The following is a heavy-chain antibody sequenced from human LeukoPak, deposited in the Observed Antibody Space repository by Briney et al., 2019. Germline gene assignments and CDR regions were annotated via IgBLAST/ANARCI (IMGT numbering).Heavy chain of an antibody. CDR1: GGSISSGGYS. CDR2: IYHSGST. J-gene: IGHJ4*02. V-gene: IGHV4-30-2*01. D-gene: IGHD3-10*01. CDR3: ARDRAITE. Sequence: PSQTLSLTCAVSGGSISSGGYSWSWIRQPPGKGLEWIGYIYHSGSTNYNPSLKSRVTISVDKSKNQFSLKLSSVTAADTAVYYCARDRAITEWGQGTLVTVSS.